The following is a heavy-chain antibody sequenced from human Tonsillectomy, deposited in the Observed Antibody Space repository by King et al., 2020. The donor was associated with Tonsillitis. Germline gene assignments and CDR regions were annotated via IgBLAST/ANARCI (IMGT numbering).Heavy chain of an antibody. Sequence: VQLVESGGGVVQPGRSLRLSCAASGFTFSSYGMHWVRQAPGKGLEWVAVISYDGSNKYYADSVKGRFTISRDNSKNTLYLQMNSLRAEDTAVYYCAGAPQWLVPGFDYWGQGTLVTVSS. CDR3: AGAPQWLVPGFDY. CDR2: ISYDGSNK. D-gene: IGHD6-19*01. CDR1: GFTFSSYG. V-gene: IGHV3-30*03. J-gene: IGHJ4*02.